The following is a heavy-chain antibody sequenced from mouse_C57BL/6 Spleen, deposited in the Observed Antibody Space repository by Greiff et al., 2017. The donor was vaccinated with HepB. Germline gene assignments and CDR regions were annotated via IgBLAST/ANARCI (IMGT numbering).Heavy chain of an antibody. V-gene: IGHV1-80*01. CDR1: GYAFSSYW. CDR3: ARGDYYGSSYAMDY. CDR2: IYPGDGDT. D-gene: IGHD1-1*01. Sequence: LQQSGASVKISCKASGYAFSSYWMNWVKQRPGKGLEWIGQIYPGDGDTNYNGKFKGKATLTADKSSSTAYMQLSSLTSEDSAVYFCARGDYYGSSYAMDYWGQGTSVTVSS. J-gene: IGHJ4*01.